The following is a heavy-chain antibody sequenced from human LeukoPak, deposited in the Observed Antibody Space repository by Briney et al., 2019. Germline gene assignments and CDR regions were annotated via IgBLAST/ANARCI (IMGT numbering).Heavy chain of an antibody. Sequence: SETLSLTCTVSGGSISSYYWSWIRQPPGKGLEWIGYIYYSGSTNYNPSLESRVTISIDTSKNQFSLKLSSVTAADTAVYYCAREAYYYDSSGYLHDAFDIWGQGTMVTVSS. CDR2: IYYSGST. CDR3: AREAYYYDSSGYLHDAFDI. J-gene: IGHJ3*02. CDR1: GGSISSYY. V-gene: IGHV4-59*01. D-gene: IGHD3-22*01.